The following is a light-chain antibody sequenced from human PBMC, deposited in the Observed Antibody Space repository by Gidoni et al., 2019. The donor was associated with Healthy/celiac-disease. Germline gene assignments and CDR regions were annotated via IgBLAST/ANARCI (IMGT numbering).Light chain of an antibody. CDR3: QHSYSTPYT. Sequence: DIQMTHSPSSLSASVRDRVTITCRASQSISSYLNWYQQKPGKAPKLLIYAASSLQSGVPSRFSGSGSGTDFTLTISSLQPEDFATYYCQHSYSTPYTFGQGTKLEIK. CDR2: AAS. CDR1: QSISSY. V-gene: IGKV1-39*01. J-gene: IGKJ2*01.